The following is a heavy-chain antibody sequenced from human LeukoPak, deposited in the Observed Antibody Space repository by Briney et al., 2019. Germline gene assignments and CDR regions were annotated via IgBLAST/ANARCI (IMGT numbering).Heavy chain of an antibody. CDR1: GASISTYY. V-gene: IGHV4-59*01. Sequence: SETLSLTCAVSGASISTYYWSWIRQPPGKGLEWIGYISYSGSTNYNPSLKSRVTISVDTSKHQFSLKLSAVTAADTAVYYCARGPHKFDYWGQGSLVTVSS. CDR3: ARGPHKFDY. J-gene: IGHJ4*02. CDR2: ISYSGST.